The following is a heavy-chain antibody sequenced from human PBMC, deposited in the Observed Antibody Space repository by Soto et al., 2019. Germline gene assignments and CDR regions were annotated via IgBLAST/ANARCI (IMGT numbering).Heavy chain of an antibody. J-gene: IGHJ4*02. Sequence: EVQLLESGGGLVQPGGSLRLSCAASGFTFSSYAMSWVRQAPGKGLEWVSAISGSGGSTYYADSVKGRFTISRDTSKNTLYLQMTSLRAEDTAVYYCAKDLSGSGWYWGYDYWGQGTLVTVSS. D-gene: IGHD6-19*01. V-gene: IGHV3-23*01. CDR1: GFTFSSYA. CDR3: AKDLSGSGWYWGYDY. CDR2: ISGSGGST.